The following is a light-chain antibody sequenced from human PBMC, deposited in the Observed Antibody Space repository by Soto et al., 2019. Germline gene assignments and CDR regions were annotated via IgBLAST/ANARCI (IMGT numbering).Light chain of an antibody. CDR3: SSYAGTHIV. Sequence: QSVLTQPPSASGSPGQSVTISCTGTSSDVGTYNSVSWYQQHPGKAPKLMMYEVTKRPAGVPDRFSGSKSGNTASLTVSGLQADDEADYYCSSYAGTHIVFGIGTKLTVL. V-gene: IGLV2-8*01. J-gene: IGLJ1*01. CDR1: SSDVGTYNS. CDR2: EVT.